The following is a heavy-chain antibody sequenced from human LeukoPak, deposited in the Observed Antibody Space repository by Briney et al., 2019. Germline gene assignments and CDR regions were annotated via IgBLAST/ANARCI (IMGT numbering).Heavy chain of an antibody. CDR3: ARESRYCSSTSCQFDY. D-gene: IGHD2-2*01. CDR2: ISSSSSYI. J-gene: IGHJ4*02. V-gene: IGHV3-21*01. Sequence: GGSLRLSCAASGFTFSSYGMHWVRQAPGKGLEWVSSISSSSSYIYYADSVKGRFTISRDNAKNSLYLQMNSLRAEDTAVYYCARESRYCSSTSCQFDYWGQGTLVTVSS. CDR1: GFTFSSYG.